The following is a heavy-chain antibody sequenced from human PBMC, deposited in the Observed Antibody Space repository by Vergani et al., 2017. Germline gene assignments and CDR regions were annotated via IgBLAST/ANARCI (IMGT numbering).Heavy chain of an antibody. CDR3: ARATCSGGSCYRGFEY. CDR2: IIPSLATT. Sequence: QVQLVQSGAEVKKPGSSVKVSCKASGGTFSSYALNWVRQAPGQGLEGMGSIIPSLATTIYEQKFQGRVTITADESTSTAYMELSSLKSEDTAVFYCARATCSGGSCYRGFEYWGQGSLITVSS. CDR1: GGTFSSYA. D-gene: IGHD2-15*01. J-gene: IGHJ4*02. V-gene: IGHV1-69*11.